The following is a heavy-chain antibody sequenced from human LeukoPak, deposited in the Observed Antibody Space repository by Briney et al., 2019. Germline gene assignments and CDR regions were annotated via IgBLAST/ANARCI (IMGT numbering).Heavy chain of an antibody. CDR1: GFTFSTYA. Sequence: HPGGSLRLSCAASGFTFSTYAMSWVRQAPGKGLEWVSAISGSIDNGDNTYYADSVKGQFTISRDNSKNTLYLQMNSLRAEDAAVYYCAKSGSSSWYLDYWGQGTLVTVSS. J-gene: IGHJ4*02. D-gene: IGHD6-13*01. V-gene: IGHV3-23*01. CDR2: ISGSIDNGDNT. CDR3: AKSGSSSWYLDY.